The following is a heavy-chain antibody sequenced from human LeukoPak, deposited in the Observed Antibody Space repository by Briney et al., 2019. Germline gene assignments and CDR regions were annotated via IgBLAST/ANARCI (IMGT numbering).Heavy chain of an antibody. J-gene: IGHJ4*02. CDR3: ARESAVWGSFDY. V-gene: IGHV3-30-3*01. D-gene: IGHD3-16*01. CDR1: GFTFSSYA. CDR2: ISYDGSNK. Sequence: GGSLRLSCAASGFTFSSYAMHWVRQAPGKGLEWVAVISYDGSNKYYAGSVKGRFTISRDNSKNTLYLQMNSLRAEDTAVYYCARESAVWGSFDYWGQGTLVTVSS.